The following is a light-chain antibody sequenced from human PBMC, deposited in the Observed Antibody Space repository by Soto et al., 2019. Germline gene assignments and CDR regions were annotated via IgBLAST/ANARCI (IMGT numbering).Light chain of an antibody. CDR2: GIF. V-gene: IGKV3-15*01. CDR1: QSVNNY. Sequence: EIVMTQSPATVSVSPGERATLSCRASQSVNNYLAWYQQKPVQAPRLLVYGIFSRATGVPARFSGSGSGTEFTLTISSLQSEDSAVYYCQQHNKWPLTFGGGTRVEIK. CDR3: QQHNKWPLT. J-gene: IGKJ4*01.